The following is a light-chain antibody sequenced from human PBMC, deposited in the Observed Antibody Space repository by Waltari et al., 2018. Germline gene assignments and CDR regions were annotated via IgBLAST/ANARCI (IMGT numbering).Light chain of an antibody. V-gene: IGLV2-14*03. Sequence: QSALTQPASVSGSPGRSITISCTGTSSDVGAFDFVSWYQHHPGKVPQFVIFDVTNRPSGVSPRFSGSKSGNTASLTISGLQAEDEADYYCASYTRRSTVAFGGGTKLTVL. CDR2: DVT. CDR1: SSDVGAFDF. CDR3: ASYTRRSTVA. J-gene: IGLJ2*01.